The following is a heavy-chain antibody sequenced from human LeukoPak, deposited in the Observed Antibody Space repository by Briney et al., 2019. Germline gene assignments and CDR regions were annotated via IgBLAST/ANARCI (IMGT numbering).Heavy chain of an antibody. Sequence: ASVKVSCKASGYTFTSYDINWVRQATGQGLEWMGWMNPNSGNTGYAQKFQGRVTMTRNTSISTAYMELSSLRSEDTAVYYCARGDSGGYYYFVSYNWFDPWGQGTLVTVSS. CDR2: MNPNSGNT. CDR3: ARGDSGGYYYFVSYNWFDP. J-gene: IGHJ5*02. CDR1: GYTFTSYD. D-gene: IGHD3-22*01. V-gene: IGHV1-8*01.